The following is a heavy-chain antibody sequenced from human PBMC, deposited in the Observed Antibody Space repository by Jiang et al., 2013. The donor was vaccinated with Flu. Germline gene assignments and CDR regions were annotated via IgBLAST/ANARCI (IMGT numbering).Heavy chain of an antibody. D-gene: IGHD2-15*01. CDR1: GYSFTSYW. CDR3: ARRGYCSGGSCFSHAFDI. Sequence: GAEVKKPGESLKISCKGSGYSFTSYWIGWVRQMPGKGLEWMGIIYPGDSDTRYSPSFQGQVTISADKSISTAYLQWSSLKASDTAMYYCARRGYCSGGSCFSHAFDIWGQGTMVTVSS. CDR2: IYPGDSDT. V-gene: IGHV5-51*01. J-gene: IGHJ3*02.